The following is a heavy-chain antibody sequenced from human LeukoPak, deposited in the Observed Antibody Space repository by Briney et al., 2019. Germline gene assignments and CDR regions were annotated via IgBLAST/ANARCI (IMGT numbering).Heavy chain of an antibody. D-gene: IGHD3-9*01. J-gene: IGHJ4*02. CDR2: IKQDGSEK. V-gene: IGHV3-7*01. CDR3: ARVGSPDETGPRLRYFDWLLYSPNYFDY. Sequence: GGSLRLSCAASGFTFSSYWMSWVRQAPGKGLEWVANIKQDGSEKYYVDSVKGRSTISRDNAKNSLYLQMNSLRAEDTAVYYCARVGSPDETGPRLRYFDWLLYSPNYFDYWGQGTLVTVSS. CDR1: GFTFSSYW.